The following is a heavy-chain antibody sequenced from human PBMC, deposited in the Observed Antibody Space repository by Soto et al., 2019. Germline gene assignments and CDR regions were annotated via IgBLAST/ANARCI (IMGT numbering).Heavy chain of an antibody. J-gene: IGHJ2*01. CDR3: ARPTTLVTRPSDIGL. CDR2: IHNSGNT. D-gene: IGHD6-13*01. V-gene: IGHV4-31*03. CDR1: GASISSGDYY. Sequence: QVQLQESGPGLVKPSQTLSLTCTVSGASISSGDYYWSWIRQYPGKGLEWIGYIHNSGNTYYNPALKSRVYISMDTSRNQFALQLYSVIAADTAVYYCARPTTLVTRPSDIGLWGRGSLVTISS.